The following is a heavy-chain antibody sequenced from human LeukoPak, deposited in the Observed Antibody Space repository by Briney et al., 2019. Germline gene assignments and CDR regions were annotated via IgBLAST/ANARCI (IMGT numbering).Heavy chain of an antibody. D-gene: IGHD3-9*01. J-gene: IGHJ4*02. CDR1: GYSFTSYW. CDR3: ARQKRYFDWLPKGYFDY. V-gene: IGHV5-51*01. CDR2: SYPGDSDT. Sequence: GESLKISCKGSGYSFTSYWIGWVRQMPGKGLEWMGISYPGDSDTRYSPSFQGQVTISADKSISTAYLQWSSLKASDTAMYYCARQKRYFDWLPKGYFDYWGQGALVTVSS.